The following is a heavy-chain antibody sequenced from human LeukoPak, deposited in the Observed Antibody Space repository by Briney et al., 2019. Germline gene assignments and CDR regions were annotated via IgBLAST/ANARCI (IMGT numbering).Heavy chain of an antibody. Sequence: ASVKVSCKASGYSFTSYTMNWVRQAPGQGLEWMGWINTKTGNPTYAQGFTGRFVFSLDTSVSTAYLQISSLKVEDTAVYYCARDDEHYDFLTGYGMDVWGQGTTVTVSS. D-gene: IGHD3-9*01. J-gene: IGHJ6*02. CDR2: INTKTGNP. V-gene: IGHV7-4-1*02. CDR3: ARDDEHYDFLTGYGMDV. CDR1: GYSFTSYT.